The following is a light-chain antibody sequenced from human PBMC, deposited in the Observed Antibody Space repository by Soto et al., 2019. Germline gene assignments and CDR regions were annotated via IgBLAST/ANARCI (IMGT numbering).Light chain of an antibody. CDR1: QSISSW. J-gene: IGKJ1*01. CDR2: DAS. Sequence: DNQMTQSPSTLSASIEDRVNISCLASQSISSWLAWYQKKPGKAPNLLIYDASSLESGVPSRFSGSGSGTEFTLTISSLQPDDFATYYCQQYNSYSPTFGQGTKVDIK. V-gene: IGKV1-5*01. CDR3: QQYNSYSPT.